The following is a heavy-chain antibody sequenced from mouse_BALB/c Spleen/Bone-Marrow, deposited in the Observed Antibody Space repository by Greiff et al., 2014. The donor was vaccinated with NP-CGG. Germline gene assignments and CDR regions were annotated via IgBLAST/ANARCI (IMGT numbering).Heavy chain of an antibody. D-gene: IGHD2-4*01. J-gene: IGHJ4*01. CDR1: GFTFSRSG. V-gene: IGHV5-17*02. Sequence: EVMLVESGGGLVQPGGSRKLSCAASGFTFSRSGMHWVRQAPEKGLEWVAYISSGSITIYYADTMKGRFTISRDNPKNTLFLQMTSLRSEDTAMYYCARARSTMITTGAMDYWGQGTSVTVSS. CDR3: ARARSTMITTGAMDY. CDR2: ISSGSITI.